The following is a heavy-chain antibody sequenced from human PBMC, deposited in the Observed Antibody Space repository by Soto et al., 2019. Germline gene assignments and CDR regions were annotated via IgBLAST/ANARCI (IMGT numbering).Heavy chain of an antibody. D-gene: IGHD6-13*01. J-gene: IGHJ5*02. Sequence: QVQLVQSGAEVKEPGASVKVSCKASGYTFTSYGIIWVRQAPGQGLEWMGWISAYNDKSNYSQSLQGRVTMTTDTSTSTVYMELRSLRSDDTAVYYCARRRAGWFDPWGQGTLVTVSS. V-gene: IGHV1-18*01. CDR1: GYTFTSYG. CDR2: ISAYNDKS. CDR3: ARRRAGWFDP.